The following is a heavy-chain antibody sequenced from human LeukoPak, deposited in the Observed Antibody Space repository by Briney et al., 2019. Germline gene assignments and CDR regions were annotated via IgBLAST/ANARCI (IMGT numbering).Heavy chain of an antibody. D-gene: IGHD6-13*01. V-gene: IGHV4-61*01. CDR1: GGSISSSSYY. Sequence: MTSETLSLTCTVSGGSISSSSYYWGWIRQPPGKGLEWIGYIYYSGSTNYNPSLKSRVTISVDTSKNQFSLKLSSVTAADTAVYHCARDLSAAGTKYFDYWGQGTLVTVSS. J-gene: IGHJ4*02. CDR3: ARDLSAAGTKYFDY. CDR2: IYYSGST.